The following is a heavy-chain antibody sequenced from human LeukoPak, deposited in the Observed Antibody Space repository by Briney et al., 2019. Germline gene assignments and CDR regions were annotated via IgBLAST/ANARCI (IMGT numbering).Heavy chain of an antibody. V-gene: IGHV3-7*01. CDR2: IKEDGSEK. Sequence: GSLRLSCAASRFTFSDYYMTWVRQAPGRGLEWVANIKEDGSEKNYVDSVKGRFTISRDNAKNSVYLLLNSLTPGDTAVYYCARDLRAGGTWSYGVYFDLWGRGTVVTVSS. J-gene: IGHJ2*01. CDR3: ARDLRAGGTWSYGVYFDL. D-gene: IGHD4-17*01. CDR1: RFTFSDYY.